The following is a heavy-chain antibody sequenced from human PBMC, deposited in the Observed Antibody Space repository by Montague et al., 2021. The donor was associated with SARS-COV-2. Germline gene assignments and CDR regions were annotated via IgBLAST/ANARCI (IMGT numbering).Heavy chain of an antibody. D-gene: IGHD3-10*01. J-gene: IGHJ3*02. Sequence: SETLSLTCTVSGGSISSSSYYWGWLRQPPGKGLEWIGSIYYSGSTYYNPSLKSRVTISVDTSRNQFSLKLSSVTAADTAVYYCAGKSITMVQGVSMGAFDIWGQGTMVTVSS. CDR1: GGSISSSSYY. CDR2: IYYSGST. V-gene: IGHV4-39*07. CDR3: AGKSITMVQGVSMGAFDI.